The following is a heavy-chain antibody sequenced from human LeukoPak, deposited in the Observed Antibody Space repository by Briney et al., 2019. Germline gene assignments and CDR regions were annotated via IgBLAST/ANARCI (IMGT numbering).Heavy chain of an antibody. Sequence: PGGSLRPSCAASGFTFSTYAMNWVRQAPGKGLEWRSGISRNGDSTSHADSLKGRFNISRDNSKSTLYLELNGLRVEDTAVYFCARAKKGTPLPISYYYYAMDVWGQGTTVTVSS. CDR2: ISRNGDST. J-gene: IGHJ6*02. CDR3: ARAKKGTPLPISYYYYAMDV. CDR1: GFTFSTYA. V-gene: IGHV3-23*01. D-gene: IGHD1/OR15-1a*01.